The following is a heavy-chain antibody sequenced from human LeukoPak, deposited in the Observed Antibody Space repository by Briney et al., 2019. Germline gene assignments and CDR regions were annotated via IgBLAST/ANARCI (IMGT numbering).Heavy chain of an antibody. CDR1: GESISSHY. CDR3: VRGGWLRSFDI. V-gene: IGHV4-59*11. J-gene: IGHJ3*02. D-gene: IGHD5-12*01. CDR2: ITNSGTT. Sequence: SETLSLTCNVSGESISSHYWSWTRQSPGKGLEWIGYITNSGTTKFNPSLKSRVTISRDTSKNQFSLKMSSVTAADTAVYYCVRGGWLRSFDIWGQGTVVTVSS.